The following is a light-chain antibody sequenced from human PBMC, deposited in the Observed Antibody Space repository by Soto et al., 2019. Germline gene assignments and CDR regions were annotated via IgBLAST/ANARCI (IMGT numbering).Light chain of an antibody. Sequence: DIQMTQSPSTLSASVGDRVTITCRASQSISSWLAWYQQKPGRAPKLLIYDASSLQSGVPSRFSGSGSGTEFTLTISSLQPDDFATYYCQQYNRYSQGRFGHETKVEIK. CDR3: QQYNRYSQGR. J-gene: IGKJ1*01. CDR1: QSISSW. V-gene: IGKV1-5*01. CDR2: DAS.